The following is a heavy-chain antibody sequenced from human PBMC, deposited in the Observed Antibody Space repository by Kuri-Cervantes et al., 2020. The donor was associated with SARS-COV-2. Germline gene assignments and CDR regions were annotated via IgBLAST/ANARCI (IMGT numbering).Heavy chain of an antibody. CDR3: ARHDY. Sequence: SETLSLTCTVSGGSISSGGYYWGWLRQPPGKGLEFIGTIYYDGRTYYNTSLKSRVTISVDTSKNQFSLKLSSVTAADAAVYYCARHDYWGQGTLVTVSS. J-gene: IGHJ4*02. V-gene: IGHV4-39*01. CDR2: IYYDGRT. CDR1: GGSISSGGYY.